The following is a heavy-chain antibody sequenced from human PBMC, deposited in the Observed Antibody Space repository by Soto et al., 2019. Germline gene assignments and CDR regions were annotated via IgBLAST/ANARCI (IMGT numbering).Heavy chain of an antibody. J-gene: IGHJ4*02. CDR2: IYYSGST. D-gene: IGHD1-26*01. CDR3: ANRVGATPPRD. V-gene: IGHV4-61*01. Sequence: QVQLQESGPGLVKPSETLSLTCTVSGTSVSSTSYHWVWIRQPPGKGLEWIGNIYYSGSTNYSPSLKSRVTMSLYTYKTQFVLKLNSVTPADTAGYYCANRVGATPPRDWGQGTLVTVSS. CDR1: GTSVSSTSYH.